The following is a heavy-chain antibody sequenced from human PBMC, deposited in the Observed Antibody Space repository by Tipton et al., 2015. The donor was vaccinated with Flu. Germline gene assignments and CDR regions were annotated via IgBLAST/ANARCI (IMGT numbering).Heavy chain of an antibody. J-gene: IGHJ5*02. D-gene: IGHD6-19*01. CDR3: ASSTASSGWYDANWFDP. CDR1: DYTFTSYG. Sequence: QVQLVQSGAEVKKPGASVKVSCKASDYTFTSYGISWVRQAPGQGLEWMGWISAYNGNTNYAQKLQGRVTMTTDTSTSTAYMELRSLRSDAPAVHYGASSTASSGWYDANWFDPWGQGTLVTVSS. V-gene: IGHV1-18*01. CDR2: ISAYNGNT.